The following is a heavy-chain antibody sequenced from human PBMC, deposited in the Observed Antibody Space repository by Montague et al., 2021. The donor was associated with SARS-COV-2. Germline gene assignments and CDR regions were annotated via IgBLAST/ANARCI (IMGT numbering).Heavy chain of an antibody. J-gene: IGHJ6*03. CDR1: GGSFSGHY. Sequence: SETLSLTCAVYGGSFSGHYWSWIRQPPGKGLEWIGEINHSGSPKYNPSLKSRVILLVDTSKNQFSLKLSSVTAADTAVYYCARRRIAAAGLYYYYYMDVWGKGTTVTVSS. CDR3: ARRRIAAAGLYYYYYMDV. D-gene: IGHD6-13*01. CDR2: INHSGSP. V-gene: IGHV4-34*01.